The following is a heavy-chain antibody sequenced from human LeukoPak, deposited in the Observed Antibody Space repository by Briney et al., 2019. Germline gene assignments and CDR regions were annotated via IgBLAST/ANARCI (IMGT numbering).Heavy chain of an antibody. CDR3: ARTQKTLRVLEWLPLDFDP. CDR2: IYTSGST. Sequence: PSETLSLTCTVSGGSISSYYWSWIRQPPGKGLEWIGYIYTSGSTNYNPSLKSRVTISVDTSKNQFSLKLSSVTAADTAVYYCARTQKTLRVLEWLPLDFDPWSQGTLVTVSS. V-gene: IGHV4-4*09. D-gene: IGHD3-3*01. CDR1: GGSISSYY. J-gene: IGHJ5*02.